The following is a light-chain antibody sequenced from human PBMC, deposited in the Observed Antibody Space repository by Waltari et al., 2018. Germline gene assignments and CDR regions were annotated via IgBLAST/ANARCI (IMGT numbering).Light chain of an antibody. CDR2: RAS. J-gene: IGKJ1*01. V-gene: IGKV1-5*03. Sequence: DVQMTQSPSTLSASVGDRVTITCRASQYINYWLAWFQQKPGGAPKVLIYRASNLESGVPSRLSATESGTEYTPTIDSLQPDDFATYYCQQYSAGSPWTFGQGTKVEV. CDR3: QQYSAGSPWT. CDR1: QYINYW.